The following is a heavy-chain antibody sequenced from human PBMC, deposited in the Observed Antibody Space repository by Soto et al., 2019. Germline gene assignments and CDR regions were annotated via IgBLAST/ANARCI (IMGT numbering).Heavy chain of an antibody. CDR2: ISYDGSNK. CDR1: GFTFSSYA. Sequence: QVQLVESGGGVVQPGRSLRLSCAASGFTFSSYAMHWVRQAPGKGLEWVAVISYDGSNKYYADSVKGRFTISRDNSKNTLYLQMNSLRAEDTAVYYCARDTRLSTSGSYYYYGMDVWGQGTTVTVSS. J-gene: IGHJ6*02. D-gene: IGHD2-2*01. CDR3: ARDTRLSTSGSYYYYGMDV. V-gene: IGHV3-30-3*01.